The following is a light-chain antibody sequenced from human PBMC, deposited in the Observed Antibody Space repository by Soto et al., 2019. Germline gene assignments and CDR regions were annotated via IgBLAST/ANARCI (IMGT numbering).Light chain of an antibody. CDR3: SSYAGTNNLV. Sequence: QSALTQPPSASGSPGQSVTISCTGTSSDVGGYNYVSWYQQYPGKAPKIMIYEVSERPSGVPVRFSGSKSGNTASPTVSGLQAEDEADYYCSSYAGTNNLVFGGGTKLTVL. CDR1: SSDVGGYNY. CDR2: EVS. J-gene: IGLJ3*02. V-gene: IGLV2-8*01.